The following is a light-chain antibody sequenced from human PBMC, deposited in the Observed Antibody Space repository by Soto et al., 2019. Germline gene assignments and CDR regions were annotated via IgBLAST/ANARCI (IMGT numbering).Light chain of an antibody. CDR1: QDINNY. Sequence: DIQMTQSPSSLSASVGDRVTITCQASQDINNYLNWYQQKPGKAPKLLIYDASNLETGVPSRFSGSGSGTDFTFTISSLQPEDIATYYCQQYDNLPMYTFGQGTKLEIK. CDR3: QQYDNLPMYT. CDR2: DAS. V-gene: IGKV1-33*01. J-gene: IGKJ2*01.